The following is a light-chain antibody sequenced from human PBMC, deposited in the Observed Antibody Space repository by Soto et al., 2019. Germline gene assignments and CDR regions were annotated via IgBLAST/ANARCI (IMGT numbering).Light chain of an antibody. CDR1: QDINNY. Sequence: DIQMTQSPSSLSASVGDRVTITCQASQDINNYLNWYQQKPGKAPKLLIYDASNLETGVPSRFSGSGSGTDFTFTISSLQPEDIATYYCQQYDNLPMYTFGQGTKLEIK. CDR3: QQYDNLPMYT. CDR2: DAS. V-gene: IGKV1-33*01. J-gene: IGKJ2*01.